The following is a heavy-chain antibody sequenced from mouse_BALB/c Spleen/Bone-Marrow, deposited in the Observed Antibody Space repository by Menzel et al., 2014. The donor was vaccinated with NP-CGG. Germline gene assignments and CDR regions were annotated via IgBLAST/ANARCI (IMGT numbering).Heavy chain of an antibody. Sequence: EVNVVESGGGLVQPGGSLKLSCAASGFDFSRYWMSWVRQAPGKGLEWIGEINPDSNTINYTPSLKDKFIISRDNAKNTLYLQMSKVRSEDTALYYCARLSYYGLTDYWGQGTTLTVSS. J-gene: IGHJ2*01. CDR3: ARLSYYGLTDY. CDR1: GFDFSRYW. CDR2: INPDSNTI. D-gene: IGHD1-2*01. V-gene: IGHV4-1*02.